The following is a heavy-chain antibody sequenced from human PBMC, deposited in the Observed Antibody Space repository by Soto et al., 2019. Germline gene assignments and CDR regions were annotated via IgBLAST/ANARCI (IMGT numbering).Heavy chain of an antibody. CDR2: IYPGDSDT. Sequence: PGESLKISCKGSGYSFISYWIGWVRQMPGKGLEWMGIIYPGDSDTRYSPSFQGQVTISADKSISIAYLQWSSLKASDTAMYYCARQDYDILTGPDAFDIWGQGTMVTVSS. CDR1: GYSFISYW. CDR3: ARQDYDILTGPDAFDI. D-gene: IGHD3-9*01. J-gene: IGHJ3*02. V-gene: IGHV5-51*01.